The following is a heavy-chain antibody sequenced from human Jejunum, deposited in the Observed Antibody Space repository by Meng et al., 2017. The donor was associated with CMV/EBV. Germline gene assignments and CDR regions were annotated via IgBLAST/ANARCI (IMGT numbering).Heavy chain of an antibody. D-gene: IGHD2-2*01. V-gene: IGHV4-61*01. CDR1: SGRYY. CDR3: ARAGRDCSSTSCSNWYFDL. CDR2: IYYRGST. Sequence: SGRYYWTWIRQPPGKGLEWIGYIYYRGSTNYHPSLKSRVTVSLDTSKNQFSLKMNSVTAADTAVYYCARAGRDCSSTSCSNWYFDLWGRGTLVTVSS. J-gene: IGHJ2*01.